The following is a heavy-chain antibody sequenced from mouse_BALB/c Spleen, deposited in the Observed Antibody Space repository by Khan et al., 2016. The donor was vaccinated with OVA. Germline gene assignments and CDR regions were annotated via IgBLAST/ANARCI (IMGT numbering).Heavy chain of an antibody. CDR1: GYPITSGYA. Sequence: VQLKQSGPDLVKPSQSLSLTCTVTGYPITSGYAWHWIRQFPGNKLEWMAYIYFSGSINYNPSLKSRISVTRDTSKNQFFLQLNSVTSEDTATYYCTRDGNHMDYWGQGTSGTVSS. J-gene: IGHJ4*01. CDR3: TRDGNHMDY. D-gene: IGHD2-1*01. V-gene: IGHV3-1*02. CDR2: IYFSGSI.